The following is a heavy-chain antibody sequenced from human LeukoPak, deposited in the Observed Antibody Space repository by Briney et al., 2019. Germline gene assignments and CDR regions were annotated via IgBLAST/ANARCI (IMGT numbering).Heavy chain of an antibody. Sequence: PGESLKISCKAFGYSFTTYWIAWVRQMPGKGLEWMGIIDPSDSDTRYSPSFQGQVTISADKSISTAYLQWSSLKASDTAMYYCARQMTATYYYDSSGYYSDYWGQGTLVTVSS. CDR1: GYSFTTYW. J-gene: IGHJ4*02. V-gene: IGHV5-51*01. D-gene: IGHD3-22*01. CDR3: ARQMTATYYYDSSGYYSDY. CDR2: IDPSDSDT.